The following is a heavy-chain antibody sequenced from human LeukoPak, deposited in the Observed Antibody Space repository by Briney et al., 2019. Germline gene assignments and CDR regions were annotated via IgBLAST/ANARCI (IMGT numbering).Heavy chain of an antibody. J-gene: IGHJ3*02. CDR1: GFTFDDYG. D-gene: IGHD3-3*01. CDR2: INWNGGST. CDR3: ARVVFSGTYYDFWSGYPWGNAFDT. Sequence: GGSLRLSCAASGFTFDDYGMSWVRQAPGKGLEWVSGINWNGGSTGYADSVKGRFTISRDNAKNSLYLQMNSLRAEDTAVYYCARVVFSGTYYDFWSGYPWGNAFDTWGQGTMVTVSS. V-gene: IGHV3-20*04.